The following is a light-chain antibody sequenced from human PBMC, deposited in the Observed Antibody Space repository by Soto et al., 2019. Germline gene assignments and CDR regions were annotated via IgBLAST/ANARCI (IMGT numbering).Light chain of an antibody. V-gene: IGKV3-20*01. CDR3: HHYGNSPQT. CDR1: QSISFY. J-gene: IGKJ1*01. CDR2: DAY. Sequence: IVLTQSPGTLSLSPGERSTLSCLASQSISFYLTWYQHKPGQAPRLLIYDAYNRATGITARFSGSGYGTDFTLTISRLEPEDFAVYYCHHYGNSPQTFGQGTKVDIK.